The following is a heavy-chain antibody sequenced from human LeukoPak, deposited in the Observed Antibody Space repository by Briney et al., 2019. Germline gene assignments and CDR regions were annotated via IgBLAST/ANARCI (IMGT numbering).Heavy chain of an antibody. V-gene: IGHV3-23*01. D-gene: IGHD6-6*01. CDR2: ISGSGGGT. CDR1: GFTFSSYA. Sequence: TGGSLRLSCAASGFTFSSYAMSWVRQAPGKGLEWVSGISGSGGGTYYADSVKGRFTISRDNAKNSLYLQMNSLRAEDTAVYYCARDPRYSSSSDFYFDYWGQGTLVTVSS. J-gene: IGHJ4*02. CDR3: ARDPRYSSSSDFYFDY.